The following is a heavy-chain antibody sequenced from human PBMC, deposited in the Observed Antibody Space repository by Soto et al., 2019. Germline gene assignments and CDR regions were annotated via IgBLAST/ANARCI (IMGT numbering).Heavy chain of an antibody. V-gene: IGHV4-38-2*01. Sequence: SETLSLTCAVSCYSIISGYYWGWIRQPPGKGLEWIGSIYHSGSTYYNPSLKSRVTISVDTSKNQFSLKLSSVTAADTAVYYCARVGRYYDYVWGSFEDWFDPWGQGTLVTVSS. CDR3: ARVGRYYDYVWGSFEDWFDP. D-gene: IGHD3-16*01. CDR2: IYHSGST. CDR1: CYSIISGYY. J-gene: IGHJ5*02.